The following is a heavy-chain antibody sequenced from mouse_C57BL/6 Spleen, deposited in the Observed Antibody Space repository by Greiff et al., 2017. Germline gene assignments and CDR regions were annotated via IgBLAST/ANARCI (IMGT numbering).Heavy chain of an antibody. D-gene: IGHD4-1*01. J-gene: IGHJ3*01. CDR1: GYSITSGYD. CDR2: ISYSGST. CDR3: ARGDWDSAWFAY. V-gene: IGHV3-1*01. Sequence: EVKLVESGPGMVKPSQSLSLTCTVTGYSITSGYDWHWIRHFPGNKLEWMGYISYSGSTNYNPSLKSRISITHDTSKNHFFLKLNSVTTEDTATYYCARGDWDSAWFAYWGQGTLVTVSA.